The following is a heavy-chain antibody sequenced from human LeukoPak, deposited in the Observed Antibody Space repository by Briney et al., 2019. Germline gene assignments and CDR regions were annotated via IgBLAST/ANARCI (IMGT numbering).Heavy chain of an antibody. Sequence: ASVKVSCKASGGTFSSYAISWVRQAPGQGLEWMGGIIPIFGTANYAQKFQGRVTITTDESTSTAYMELSRLRSDDTAVYYCARGGSRTPDYGMDVWGQGTTVTVSS. CDR2: IIPIFGTA. CDR1: GGTFSSYA. D-gene: IGHD5-12*01. J-gene: IGHJ6*02. CDR3: ARGGSRTPDYGMDV. V-gene: IGHV1-69*05.